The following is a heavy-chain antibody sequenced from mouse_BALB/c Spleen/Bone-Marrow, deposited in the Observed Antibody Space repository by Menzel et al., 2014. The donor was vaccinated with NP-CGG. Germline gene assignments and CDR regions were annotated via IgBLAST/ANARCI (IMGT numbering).Heavy chain of an antibody. J-gene: IGHJ3*01. D-gene: IGHD2-1*01. Sequence: VHLVESGGGLVQPPGSLKLSCAASGFTFNTYAMNWVRQAPGKCLDWVARLRSKSNNSATYYADSVKDRFTISRDDSQSMRYLQMNNLKTEDTAMYYCVRPSDGNYGGFAYWGQGTLVTV. CDR3: VRPSDGNYGGFAY. CDR2: LRSKSNNSAT. V-gene: IGHV10-1*02. CDR1: GFTFNTYA.